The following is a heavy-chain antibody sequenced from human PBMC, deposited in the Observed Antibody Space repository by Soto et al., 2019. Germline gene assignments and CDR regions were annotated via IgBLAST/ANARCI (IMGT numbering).Heavy chain of an antibody. J-gene: IGHJ4*02. CDR3: AKVVSDGNDYYDF. D-gene: IGHD3-22*01. CDR1: GYTFTSYD. CDR2: MNPNSGNT. V-gene: IGHV1-8*01. Sequence: GASVKVSCKASGYTFTSYDINWVRQATGQGLEWMGWMNPNSGNTGYAQKFQGRVTMTRNTSISTAYMELSSLGAEDTAIYYCAKVVSDGNDYYDFWGQGTLVTVSS.